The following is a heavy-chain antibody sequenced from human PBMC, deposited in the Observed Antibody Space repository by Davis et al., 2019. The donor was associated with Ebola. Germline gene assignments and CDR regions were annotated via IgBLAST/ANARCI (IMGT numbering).Heavy chain of an antibody. CDR3: ARPYYDFWSGYPWYYYGMDV. CDR1: GYTFTSYG. CDR2: INPNSGGT. J-gene: IGHJ6*02. Sequence: ASVKVSCKASGYTFTSYGIIWVRQAPGQGLEWMGWINPNSGGTNYAQKFQGRVTMTRDTSISTAYMELSRLRSDDTAVYYCARPYYDFWSGYPWYYYGMDVWGQGTTVTVSS. D-gene: IGHD3-3*01. V-gene: IGHV1-2*02.